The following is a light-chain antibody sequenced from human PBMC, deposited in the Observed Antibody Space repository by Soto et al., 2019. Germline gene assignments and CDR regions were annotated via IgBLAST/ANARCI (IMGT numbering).Light chain of an antibody. J-gene: IGLJ2*01. CDR3: LSYTSRTTVV. CDR1: SSDVGGYNY. Sequence: QLVLTQPASVSGSPGQSITISCTGTSSDVGGYNYVSWYQQHPGKAPKLIIYEVSNRPSGVFNRFSGSKSGNTASLTISGLQAEDEADYYCLSYTSRTTVVFGGGTKVTVL. V-gene: IGLV2-14*01. CDR2: EVS.